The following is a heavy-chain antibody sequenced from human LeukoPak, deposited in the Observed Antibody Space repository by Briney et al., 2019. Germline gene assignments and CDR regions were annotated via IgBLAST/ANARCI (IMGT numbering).Heavy chain of an antibody. CDR1: GESSFSSYY. V-gene: IGHV4-34*01. CDR2: INHSGYT. D-gene: IGHD3-22*01. Sequence: SETLSDSCAVYGESSFSSYYWSWIRQTPGGALEWIGEINHSGYTNYNPSLKSRVTLSIDTSKNQFSLRVTSVTAADTAVYYCSRQVVGNDYWGQGALVTVSS. J-gene: IGHJ4*02. CDR3: SRQVVGNDY.